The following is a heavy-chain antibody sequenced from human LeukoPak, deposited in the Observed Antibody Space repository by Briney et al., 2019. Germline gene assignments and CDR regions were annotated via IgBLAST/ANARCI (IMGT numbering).Heavy chain of an antibody. CDR1: GYTFTSYN. Sequence: ASVKVSXKASGYTFTSYNINWVRQAPGQGLEWMAWMHPNNGDTGYAQKFQDRVTVTSNTSISTAYMELRSLTSEDTAVYYCARESIVLEPAARRYNYYMDVWGIGTTVSVSS. J-gene: IGHJ6*03. CDR3: ARESIVLEPAARRYNYYMDV. CDR2: MHPNNGDT. V-gene: IGHV1-8*03. D-gene: IGHD2-2*01.